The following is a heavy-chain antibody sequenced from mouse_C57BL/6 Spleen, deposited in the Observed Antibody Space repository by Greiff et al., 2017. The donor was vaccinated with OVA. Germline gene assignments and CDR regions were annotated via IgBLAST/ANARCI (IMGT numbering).Heavy chain of an antibody. J-gene: IGHJ3*01. CDR1: GYAFTNYL. CDR3: ARSTLLGPAWFAY. V-gene: IGHV1-54*01. D-gene: IGHD2-10*01. Sequence: QVHVKQSGAELVRPGTSVKVSCKASGYAFTNYLIEWVKQRPGQGLEWIGVINPGSGGTNYNEKFKGKATLTADKSSSTAYMQLSSLTSEDSAVYFCARSTLLGPAWFAYWGQGTLVTVSA. CDR2: INPGSGGT.